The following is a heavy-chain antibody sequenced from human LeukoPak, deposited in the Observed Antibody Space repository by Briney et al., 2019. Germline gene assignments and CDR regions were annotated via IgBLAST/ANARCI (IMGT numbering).Heavy chain of an antibody. CDR1: GFTFSTYA. D-gene: IGHD2-2*02. J-gene: IGHJ5*02. CDR3: ARSRYCSTITCYTSPNWFDP. CDR2: ISYDGSST. Sequence: GGSLRLSCAASGFTFSTYAMHWFRQSPGKGLEYISAISYDGSSTYYANSVKGRFTISRDNSKNTLYLQMGSLRAEDMAVYYCARSRYCSTITCYTSPNWFDPWGQGTLVTVSS. V-gene: IGHV3-64*01.